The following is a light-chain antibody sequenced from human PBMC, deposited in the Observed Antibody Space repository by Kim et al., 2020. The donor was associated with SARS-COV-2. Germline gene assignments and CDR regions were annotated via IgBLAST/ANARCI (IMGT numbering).Light chain of an antibody. J-gene: IGKJ3*01. Sequence: EIVLTQSPATLSLSPGERATLSCRASQSVSTLLAWYQQKPGQAPRLLIYDAYNRATGVPARFSGSGSGTDFTLTISSLEPEDFAVYYCQQRYNWPRTFGPGTKVDIK. V-gene: IGKV3-11*01. CDR2: DAY. CDR1: QSVSTL. CDR3: QQRYNWPRT.